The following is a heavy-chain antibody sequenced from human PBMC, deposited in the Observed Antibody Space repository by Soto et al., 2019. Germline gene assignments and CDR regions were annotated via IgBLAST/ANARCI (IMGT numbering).Heavy chain of an antibody. J-gene: IGHJ6*02. CDR3: ARQFGELSWYYYGMDV. CDR1: GGSISSGDYY. D-gene: IGHD3-10*01. CDR2: IYNSGRT. Sequence: SETLSLTCTVSGGSISSGDYYWSWIRQPPGKGLEWIGSIYNSGRTYYNPSLKSRVTVSVDTSNNQFSLRVTSVTAADTAVYYCARQFGELSWYYYGMDVWGQGTTVTVSS. V-gene: IGHV4-39*01.